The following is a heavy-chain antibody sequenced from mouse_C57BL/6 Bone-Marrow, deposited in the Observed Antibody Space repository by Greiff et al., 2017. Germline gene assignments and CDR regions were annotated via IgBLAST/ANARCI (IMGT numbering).Heavy chain of an antibody. CDR3: ARWGQLDY. J-gene: IGHJ2*01. CDR1: GYTFTSYW. CDR2: IDPSDSYT. Sequence: VQLQQPGAELVMPGASVKLSCKASGYTFTSYWMHWVKQRPGQGLEWIGEIDPSDSYTNYNQKFKGKSTLTVDKASSTAYMQLSRLTSEDSAVYYYARWGQLDYWGQGTTLTVSS. V-gene: IGHV1-69*01.